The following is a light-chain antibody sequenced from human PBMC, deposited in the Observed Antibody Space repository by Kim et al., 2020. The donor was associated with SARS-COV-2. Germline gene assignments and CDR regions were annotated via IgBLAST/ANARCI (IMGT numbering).Light chain of an antibody. CDR2: AAS. J-gene: IGKJ4*01. CDR1: QDVGTY. V-gene: IGKV1-9*01. CDR3: QHFNSFPLT. Sequence: DIQLTQSPSFLSASVGDRVTITCRASQDVGTYLAWYQQKPGKAPKALINAASTTLSGVPSRFSGSGSGADFTLTISGLQPEDSATYYCQHFNSFPLTFGGGTKVDIK.